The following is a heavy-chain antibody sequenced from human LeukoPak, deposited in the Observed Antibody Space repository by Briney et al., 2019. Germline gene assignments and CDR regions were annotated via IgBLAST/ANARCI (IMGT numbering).Heavy chain of an antibody. CDR2: INPNSGGT. D-gene: IGHD6-13*01. CDR3: ARGERIAAAGTTPH. V-gene: IGHV1-2*02. CDR1: GYTFTGYY. J-gene: IGHJ4*02. Sequence: ASVKVSCKASGYTFTGYYMHWVRQAPGQGLEWMGWINPNSGGTNYAQKFQGRVTMTRDTSISTAYMELSRLRSDDTAVYYCARGERIAAAGTTPHWGQGPLVTVSS.